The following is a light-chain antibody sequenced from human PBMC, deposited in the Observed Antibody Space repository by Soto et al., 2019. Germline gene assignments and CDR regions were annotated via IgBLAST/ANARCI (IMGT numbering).Light chain of an antibody. CDR2: AAS. CDR1: QSISSY. Sequence: DIQMTQSPSSLSASVGDRVTITCRASQSISSYLNWYQQKPGKAPKLLIYAASSLQSGVPSRFSGSGSETDFTLTISSLQPEDFATYYCQQSYSTRWTFGQGTKVDNK. J-gene: IGKJ1*01. CDR3: QQSYSTRWT. V-gene: IGKV1-39*01.